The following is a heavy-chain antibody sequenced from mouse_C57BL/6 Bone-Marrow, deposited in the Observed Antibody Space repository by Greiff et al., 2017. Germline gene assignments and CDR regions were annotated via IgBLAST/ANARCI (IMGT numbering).Heavy chain of an antibody. CDR2: IDPSDSYT. CDR1: GYTFTSYW. Sequence: QVQLKQPGAELVKPGASVKLSCKASGYTFTSYWMQWVKQRPGQGLEWIGEIDPSDSYTNYNQKFKGKATLTVDTSSSTAYMQLSSLTSEDSAVYYCARGAVVHWYFDVWGTGTTVTVSS. V-gene: IGHV1-50*01. CDR3: ARGAVVHWYFDV. J-gene: IGHJ1*03. D-gene: IGHD1-1*01.